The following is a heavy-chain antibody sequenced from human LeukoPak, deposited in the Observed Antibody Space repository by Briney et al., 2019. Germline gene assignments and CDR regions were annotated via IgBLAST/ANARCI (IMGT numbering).Heavy chain of an antibody. D-gene: IGHD5-12*01. CDR2: IYTSGST. Sequence: SETLSLTCTVSGGSISSYYWSWIRQPAGKGLEWIGRIYTSGSTNYNPSLKSRVTMSVDTSKNQFSLKLSSVTAADTAVYYCAAGGVATITDYYYYGMDVRGQGTTVTVSS. J-gene: IGHJ6*02. V-gene: IGHV4-4*07. CDR3: AAGGVATITDYYYYGMDV. CDR1: GGSISSYY.